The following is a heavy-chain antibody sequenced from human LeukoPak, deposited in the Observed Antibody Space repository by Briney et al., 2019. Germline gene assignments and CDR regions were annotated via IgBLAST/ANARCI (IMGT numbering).Heavy chain of an antibody. CDR1: GYTFTSYD. J-gene: IGHJ4*02. CDR2: IIPIFGTA. CDR3: ARNCGGDCSTFDY. V-gene: IGHV1-69*05. D-gene: IGHD2-21*01. Sequence: SVKVSCKASGYTFTSYDINWVRQATGQGLEWMGGIIPIFGTANYAQKFQGRVTITTDESTSTAYMELSSLRSEDTAVYYCARNCGGDCSTFDYWGQGTLVTVSS.